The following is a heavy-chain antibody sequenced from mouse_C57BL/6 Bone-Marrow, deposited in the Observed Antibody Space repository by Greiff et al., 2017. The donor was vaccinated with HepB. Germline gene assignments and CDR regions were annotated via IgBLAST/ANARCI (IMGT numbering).Heavy chain of an antibody. CDR2: IDPSDSET. Sequence: QVQLQQPGAELVRPGSSVKLSCKASGYTFTSYWMHWVKQRPIQGLEWIGNIDPSDSETHYNQKFKDKATLTVDKSSSTAYMQLSSLTSEDSAVYYCARGEANWASGFDYWGQGTTLTVSS. V-gene: IGHV1-52*01. CDR3: ARGEANWASGFDY. CDR1: GYTFTSYW. J-gene: IGHJ2*01. D-gene: IGHD4-1*01.